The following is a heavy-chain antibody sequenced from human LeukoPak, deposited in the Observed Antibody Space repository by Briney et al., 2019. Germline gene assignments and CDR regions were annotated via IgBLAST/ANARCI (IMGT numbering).Heavy chain of an antibody. CDR3: VRDFQNY. J-gene: IGHJ4*02. CDR1: GFTFSSFW. Sequence: PGGSLRLSCAASGFTFSSFWMSWVRQAPGKGLEWVASIKDDGSEKFYVDSVKGRFTISRDNAKNSLYLQMNSLRAEDTAIYYCVRDFQNYWGRGTLVTVSS. V-gene: IGHV3-7*01. CDR2: IKDDGSEK.